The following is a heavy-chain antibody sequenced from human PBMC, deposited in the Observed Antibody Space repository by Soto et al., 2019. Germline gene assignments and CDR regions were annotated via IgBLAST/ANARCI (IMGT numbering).Heavy chain of an antibody. V-gene: IGHV3-53*01. CDR3: ARAGVTPHFFDY. Sequence: GGSLRLSCAASGFSVRTNYMSWVRQAPGKGLDWVSVFESGGSIYYADSVKGRFIISRDYAKNTVDLQMNSLRVEDTAVYYCARAGVTPHFFDYWGQGTLVTVSS. CDR1: GFSVRTNY. D-gene: IGHD3-3*02. J-gene: IGHJ4*02. CDR2: FESGGSI.